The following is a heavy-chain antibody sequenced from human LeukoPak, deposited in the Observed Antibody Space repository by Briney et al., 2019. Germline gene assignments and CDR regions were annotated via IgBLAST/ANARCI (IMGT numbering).Heavy chain of an antibody. CDR2: IIPIFGTG. Sequence: SVKVSCKASGGTFSSYAISWVRQAPGQGLEWMGRIIPIFGTGNYAQKFQGRVTITTDESTSTAYMELSSLRSEDTAVYYCARDNPPALYSSGWYGNQGDYWGQGTLVTVSS. J-gene: IGHJ4*02. V-gene: IGHV1-69*05. CDR1: GGTFSSYA. D-gene: IGHD6-19*01. CDR3: ARDNPPALYSSGWYGNQGDY.